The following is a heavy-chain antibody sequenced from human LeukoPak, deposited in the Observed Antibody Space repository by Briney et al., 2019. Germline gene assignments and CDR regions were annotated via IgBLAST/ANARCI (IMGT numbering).Heavy chain of an antibody. CDR1: GGSIGSSSSY. J-gene: IGHJ5*02. V-gene: IGHV4-39*07. CDR2: IYYSGST. CDR3: AREAYYDFWSGRNWFDP. D-gene: IGHD3-3*01. Sequence: SETLSLTCTVSGGSIGSSSSYWGWLRQPPGKGLEWIGSIYYSGSTYYNPSLKSRVTISVDTSKNKFSLRLSSVTAADTAVYYCAREAYYDFWSGRNWFDPWGQGTLVTVSS.